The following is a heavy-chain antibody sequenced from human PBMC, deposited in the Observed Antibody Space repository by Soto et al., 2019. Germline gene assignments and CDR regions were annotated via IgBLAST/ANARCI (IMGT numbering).Heavy chain of an antibody. CDR1: GGSISSSSYY. CDR3: ARQVPKTYYDSSGYYHDY. D-gene: IGHD3-22*01. CDR2: IYYSGST. J-gene: IGHJ4*02. V-gene: IGHV4-39*01. Sequence: PSETLSLTCTVSGGSISSSSYYWGWIRQPPGKGLEWIGSIYYSGSTYYNPSLKSRVTISVDTSKNQFSLKLSSVTAADTAVYYCARQVPKTYYDSSGYYHDYWGQGTLVTVSS.